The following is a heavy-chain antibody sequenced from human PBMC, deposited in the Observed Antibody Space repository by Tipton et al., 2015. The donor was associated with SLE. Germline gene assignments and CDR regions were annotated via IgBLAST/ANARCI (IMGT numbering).Heavy chain of an antibody. CDR1: GGSISRYY. CDR2: IYYSGST. D-gene: IGHD4-17*01. Sequence: TLSLTCTVSGGSISRYYWSWIRQPPGKGLEWIGYIYYSGSTNYNPSLKSRVTISVDTSKNQFSLKLSSVTAADTAVYYCARDRPLRKMTTVTSLAFDIWGQGTMVTVSS. V-gene: IGHV4-59*01. CDR3: ARDRPLRKMTTVTSLAFDI. J-gene: IGHJ3*02.